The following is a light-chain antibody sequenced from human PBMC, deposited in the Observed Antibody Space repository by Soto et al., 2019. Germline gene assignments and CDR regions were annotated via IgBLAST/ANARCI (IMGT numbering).Light chain of an antibody. Sequence: EIVLTQSPGTLSLSPGERATLSCRASQSVTNSYLAWYRQKPGQAPRLLLYGASSRATGVPDRFSGSGSGTDFTLTISRLEPEDFAVYYCQQYHHWPPKVTFGPGTRVDI. J-gene: IGKJ3*01. CDR3: QQYHHWPPKVT. V-gene: IGKV3-20*01. CDR1: QSVTNSY. CDR2: GAS.